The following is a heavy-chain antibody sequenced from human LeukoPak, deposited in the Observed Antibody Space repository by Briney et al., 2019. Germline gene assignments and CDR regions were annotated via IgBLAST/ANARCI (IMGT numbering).Heavy chain of an antibody. CDR2: VYYSGSP. CDR1: GGSISSGGYY. CDR3: ARAMTFSNWFDP. D-gene: IGHD2-2*01. V-gene: IGHV4-31*03. J-gene: IGHJ5*02. Sequence: PSQTLSLTCTVSGGSISSGGYYWSWIRQHPGQGLEWIGYVYYSGSPYYNPSLKSRLTISVDTSKNQFSLKLSSVTAADTAVYYCARAMTFSNWFDPWGQGTLVTVSS.